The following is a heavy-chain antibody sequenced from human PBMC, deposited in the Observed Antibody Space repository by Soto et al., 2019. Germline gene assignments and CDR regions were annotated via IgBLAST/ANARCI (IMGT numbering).Heavy chain of an antibody. J-gene: IGHJ4*02. CDR1: GYTFTSYD. Sequence: QVQLVQSGAEVKKPGASVKVSCKASGYTFTSYDINWVRQATGQGLEWMGWMNPNSGNTGYAQKFQGRVTMTRNTSISTAYMELSSXXSEXXXVXXCARERSGSYDYWGQGTLVTVSS. V-gene: IGHV1-8*01. CDR2: MNPNSGNT. CDR3: ARERSGSYDY. D-gene: IGHD1-26*01.